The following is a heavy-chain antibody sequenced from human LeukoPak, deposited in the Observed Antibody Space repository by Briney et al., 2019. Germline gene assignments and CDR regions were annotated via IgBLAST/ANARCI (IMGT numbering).Heavy chain of an antibody. CDR3: ARDHYYTVDY. CDR2: INSDGTGI. Sequence: GGSLRLSCVASGSSFSTTWMHWFRQTPGKGLVWVSRINSDGTGIIYADSVKGRFTISRDNAKNTLFLQMNSLRAEDTAVYHCARDHYYTVDYWGQGTLVTVSS. V-gene: IGHV3-74*01. CDR1: GSSFSTTW. J-gene: IGHJ4*02. D-gene: IGHD1-26*01.